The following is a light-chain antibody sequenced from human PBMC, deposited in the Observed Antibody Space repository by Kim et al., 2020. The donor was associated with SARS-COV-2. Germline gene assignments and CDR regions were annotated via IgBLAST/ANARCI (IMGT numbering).Light chain of an antibody. CDR1: QSVTASY. Sequence: EIVLTQSPGTLSLSPGERATLSCRASQSVTASYLAWYQQKPGQAPRLLIYGASTRATGIPDRFSVSGSGTDFTLTISRLEPEDVAVYYCQQYGGSPPDTFGQGTKLEI. CDR2: GAS. V-gene: IGKV3-20*01. CDR3: QQYGGSPPDT. J-gene: IGKJ2*01.